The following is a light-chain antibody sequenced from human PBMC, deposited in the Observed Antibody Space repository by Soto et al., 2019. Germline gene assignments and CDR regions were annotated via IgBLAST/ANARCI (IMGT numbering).Light chain of an antibody. Sequence: EIGLTQSPAILSVSPGERDALSCRASQSVSNNLAWYQQQPGQSPRLLIIGASTRATGITAKFSGSGSGEAFTITISGLKSEDFAVYLSQQYLKWPWTFGQGTKVQLK. CDR1: QSVSNN. CDR3: QQYLKWPWT. J-gene: IGKJ1*01. CDR2: GAS. V-gene: IGKV3-15*01.